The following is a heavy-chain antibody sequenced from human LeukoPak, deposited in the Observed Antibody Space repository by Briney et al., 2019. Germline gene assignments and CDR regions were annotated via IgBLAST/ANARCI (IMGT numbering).Heavy chain of an antibody. Sequence: ASVKVSCKAFGYTFTSYGISWVRQAPGQGLEWMGWISAYNGNTNYAQKLQGRVTMTTDTSTSTAYMELRSLRSDDTAVYYCARGATVTTIDWFDPWGQGTLVTVSS. D-gene: IGHD4-17*01. J-gene: IGHJ5*02. CDR1: GYTFTSYG. CDR2: ISAYNGNT. CDR3: ARGATVTTIDWFDP. V-gene: IGHV1-18*01.